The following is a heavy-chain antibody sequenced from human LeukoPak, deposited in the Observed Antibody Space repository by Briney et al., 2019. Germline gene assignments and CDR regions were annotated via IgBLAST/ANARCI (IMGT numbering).Heavy chain of an antibody. CDR1: GYTFTSYY. V-gene: IGHV1-46*01. CDR2: INPSGGST. Sequence: ASVKVSCKASGYTFTSYYMHWVRQGPGQGLECMGIINPSGGSTSYAQKFQGRVTMTRDTSTSTVYMELSSLRSEDTAVYYCAREIGYCSSTSSYKRAFDIWGQGTMVTVSS. D-gene: IGHD2-2*02. CDR3: AREIGYCSSTSSYKRAFDI. J-gene: IGHJ3*02.